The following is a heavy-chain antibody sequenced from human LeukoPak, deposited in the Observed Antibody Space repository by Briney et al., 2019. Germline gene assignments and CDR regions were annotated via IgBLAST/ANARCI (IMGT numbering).Heavy chain of an antibody. Sequence: GGSLRLSCAASGFTFSSYAMSWVRQAPGKGLEWVSAISGSGGSTYYADSVKGRFTISRDNSKNTLYLQMNSLRAEDTAVYYCAKGTSYYDILTGYPEYYYYGMDVWGQGTMVTVSS. CDR2: ISGSGGST. CDR3: AKGTSYYDILTGYPEYYYYGMDV. V-gene: IGHV3-23*01. CDR1: GFTFSSYA. J-gene: IGHJ6*02. D-gene: IGHD3-9*01.